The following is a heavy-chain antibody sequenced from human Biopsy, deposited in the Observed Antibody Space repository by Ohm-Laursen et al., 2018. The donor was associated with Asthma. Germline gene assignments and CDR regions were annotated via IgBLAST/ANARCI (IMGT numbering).Heavy chain of an antibody. CDR3: ASPSSSREILYYYYNMDI. D-gene: IGHD6-13*01. V-gene: IGHV1-2*06. Sequence: GASVKVSRKASGDSFSNYAISWVRQAPGQGLEWMGRIDPNSGGTNYAQKFLGRVTMTRDTSVNTAFMVLSRLRSDDTAVYYCASPSSSREILYYYYNMDIWGQGTTVTV. J-gene: IGHJ6*02. CDR1: GDSFSNYA. CDR2: IDPNSGGT.